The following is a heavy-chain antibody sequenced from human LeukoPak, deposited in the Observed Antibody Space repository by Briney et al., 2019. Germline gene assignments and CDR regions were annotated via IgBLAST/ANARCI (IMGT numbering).Heavy chain of an antibody. D-gene: IGHD3-10*01. Sequence: GGSLRLSCAASGFTFTTYAMSWVRQAPGKGLEWVSAIGGSSDFTYYAEYVKGRFTISRDNSKKTLYLQVNRLRAEDTAVYYCAKADRGWGVITKDWGQGTLVTVSS. CDR2: IGGSSDFT. CDR3: AKADRGWGVITKD. J-gene: IGHJ4*02. CDR1: GFTFTTYA. V-gene: IGHV3-23*01.